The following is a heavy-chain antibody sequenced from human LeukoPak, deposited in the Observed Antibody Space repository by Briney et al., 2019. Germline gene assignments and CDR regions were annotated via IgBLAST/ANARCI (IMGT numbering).Heavy chain of an antibody. D-gene: IGHD4-17*01. CDR1: GGSISKSPYY. CDR3: ASLLLQDGDAH. CDR2: VSNSGSA. V-gene: IGHV4-39*02. J-gene: IGHJ4*02. Sequence: PSETLSLTCIVSGGSISKSPYYWAWIRQPPGKGLEWIGSVSNSGSAYYNASLKSRVTISVDTSKNHFSLKVSSVTAADTAIYYCASLLLQDGDAHWGQGILVTVSS.